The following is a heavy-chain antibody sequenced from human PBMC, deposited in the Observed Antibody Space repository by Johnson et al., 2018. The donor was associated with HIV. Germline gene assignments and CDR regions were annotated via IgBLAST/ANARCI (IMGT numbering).Heavy chain of an antibody. Sequence: QEQLVESGGGVVRPGGSLRLSCAASGFTFDDYGMTWVRQVPGKGLEWVAFIRYDGSNKYYADSVKGRFTISRDNSKNTRYLQMNRLRAEDTAVYFCASTSSGWFYAFDIWGQGTMVTVSS. CDR2: IRYDGSNK. V-gene: IGHV3-30*02. D-gene: IGHD6-19*01. CDR3: ASTSSGWFYAFDI. CDR1: GFTFDDYG. J-gene: IGHJ3*02.